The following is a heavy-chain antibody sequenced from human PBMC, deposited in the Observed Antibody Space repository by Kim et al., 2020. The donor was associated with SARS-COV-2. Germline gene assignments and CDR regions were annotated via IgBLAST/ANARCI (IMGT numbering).Heavy chain of an antibody. V-gene: IGHV3-20*01. Sequence: ADAVKGRFTISRDDAKNCLYLQMNSLRAEDTALYHCASRDYDGSGSYDYWGQGTLVTVSS. D-gene: IGHD3-10*01. J-gene: IGHJ4*02. CDR3: ASRDYDGSGSYDY.